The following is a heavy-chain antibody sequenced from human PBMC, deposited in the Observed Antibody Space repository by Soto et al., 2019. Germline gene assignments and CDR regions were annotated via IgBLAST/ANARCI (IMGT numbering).Heavy chain of an antibody. Sequence: ASVNVSCKASGGTFSSYAISWVRQAPGQGLEWMGGIIPIFGTANYAQKFQGRVTITADESTSTAYMELSSLRSEDTAVYYCARGPVVAADFNWFDPWGQGTVATVSS. J-gene: IGHJ5*02. CDR1: GGTFSSYA. V-gene: IGHV1-69*13. D-gene: IGHD2-15*01. CDR2: IIPIFGTA. CDR3: ARGPVVAADFNWFDP.